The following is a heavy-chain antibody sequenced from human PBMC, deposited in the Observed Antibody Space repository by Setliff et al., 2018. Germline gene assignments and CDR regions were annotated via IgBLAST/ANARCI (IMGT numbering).Heavy chain of an antibody. V-gene: IGHV4-34*01. CDR3: RYWSGYYNNDY. J-gene: IGHJ4*02. CDR1: GGSFTNYY. Sequence: SETLSLTCTVYGGSFTNYYWGWIRQSPGKGLEWIGEINHSGSTNYNPSLKSRLTISVDTSTNQFSLKLYSVTAADTAVYYCRYWSGYYNNDYWGQGTLVTVSS. CDR2: INHSGST. D-gene: IGHD3-3*01.